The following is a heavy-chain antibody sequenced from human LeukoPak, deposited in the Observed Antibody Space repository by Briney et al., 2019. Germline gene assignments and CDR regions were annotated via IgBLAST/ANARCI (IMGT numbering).Heavy chain of an antibody. CDR1: GFTFSDHY. V-gene: IGHV3-72*01. D-gene: IGHD3-22*01. J-gene: IGHJ4*02. CDR2: IRNKANSYTT. Sequence: GGSLRLSCAASGFTFSDHYMDWVRQAPGKGLEWVGRIRNKANSYTTEYPASVKGRFTISRDDSKSSLYLQMNSLKTEDTAVYYCASSGSSSGYYYGMGYWGQGTLVTVSS. CDR3: ASSGSSSGYYYGMGY.